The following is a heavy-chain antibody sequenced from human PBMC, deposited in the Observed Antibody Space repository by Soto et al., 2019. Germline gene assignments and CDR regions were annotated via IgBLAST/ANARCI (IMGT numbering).Heavy chain of an antibody. Sequence: PSETLSLTCTFTGDSFSSISNHYCSWIRQPPGKGLEWIGFIYNSGRGSTGSNPSLSSRVTFSIETSKNQFSLKLSSVTAADTAVYYCARSPWGELLDDAFDIWGQGTMVTVSS. J-gene: IGHJ3*02. CDR3: ARSPWGELLDDAFDI. D-gene: IGHD3-10*01. V-gene: IGHV4-59*11. CDR2: IYNSGRGST. CDR1: GDSFSSISNHY.